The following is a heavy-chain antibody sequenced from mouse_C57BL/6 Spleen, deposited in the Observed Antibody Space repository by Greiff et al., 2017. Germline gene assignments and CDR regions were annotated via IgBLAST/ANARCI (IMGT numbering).Heavy chain of an antibody. CDR2: IYPGSGST. CDR1: GYTFTSYW. J-gene: IGHJ3*01. CDR3: AHYGYDEGFAY. D-gene: IGHD2-2*01. Sequence: QVQLKQSGAELVKPGASVKMSCKASGYTFTSYWITWVKQRPGQGLEWIGDIYPGSGSTNYNEKFKSKATLTVDTSSSTAYMQLSSLTSEDSAVYYCAHYGYDEGFAYWGQGTLVTVSA. V-gene: IGHV1-55*01.